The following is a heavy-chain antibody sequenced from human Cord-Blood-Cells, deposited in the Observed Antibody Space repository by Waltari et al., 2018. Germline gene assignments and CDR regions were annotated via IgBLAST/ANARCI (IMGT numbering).Heavy chain of an antibody. CDR1: GGSFSGYY. J-gene: IGHJ4*02. CDR3: ARLYYFDY. Sequence: QVQLQQWGAGLLKPSETLSLPSAVYGGSFSGYYWSWIRQPPGKGLEWIGEINHSGSTNYNPALKSRVTISVETSKNQFSLKLSSVTAADTAVYYCARLYYFDYWGQGTLVTVSS. V-gene: IGHV4-34*01. CDR2: INHSGST.